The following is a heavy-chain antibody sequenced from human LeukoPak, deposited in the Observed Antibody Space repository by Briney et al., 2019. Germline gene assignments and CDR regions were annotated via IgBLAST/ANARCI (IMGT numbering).Heavy chain of an antibody. Sequence: ASVKVSCKASGYTFTSYDINWVRQATGQGLEWMGWMNHNNGNTGYAQKLQGRVTMTTNTSTSTAYMELSSLRSEDTAVYYCARTPPHYYEDSVKRYYFDYWGQGTLVTVSS. D-gene: IGHD3-3*01. CDR3: ARTPPHYYEDSVKRYYFDY. J-gene: IGHJ4*02. V-gene: IGHV1-8*02. CDR1: GYTFTSYD. CDR2: MNHNNGNT.